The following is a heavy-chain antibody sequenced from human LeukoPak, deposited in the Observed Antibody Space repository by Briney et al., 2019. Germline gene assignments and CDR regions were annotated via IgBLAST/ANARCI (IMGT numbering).Heavy chain of an antibody. CDR3: AKESRYSYGSLDY. CDR1: GFTFSSYA. CDR2: IRYDGSNK. V-gene: IGHV3-30*02. Sequence: PGGSLRLSCAASGFTFSSYAMHWVRQAPGKGLGWVAFIRYDGSNKYYADSVKGRFTISRDNSKNTLYLQMNSLRAEDTAVYYCAKESRYSYGSLDYWGQGTLVTVSS. D-gene: IGHD5-18*01. J-gene: IGHJ4*02.